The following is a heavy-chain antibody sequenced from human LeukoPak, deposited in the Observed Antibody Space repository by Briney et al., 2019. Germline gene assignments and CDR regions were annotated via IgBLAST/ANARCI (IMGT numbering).Heavy chain of an antibody. CDR3: AKVGSRYYYYGMDV. Sequence: GGSLRLSCAASGFTFSSYAMSWVRQAPGKGLEWVSVIYSGGSTYYADSVKGRFTISRNNSKNTLYLQMNSLRAEDTAVYYCAKVGSRYYYYGMDVWGQGTTVTVSS. CDR2: IYSGGST. V-gene: IGHV3-66*01. D-gene: IGHD6-13*01. J-gene: IGHJ6*02. CDR1: GFTFSSYA.